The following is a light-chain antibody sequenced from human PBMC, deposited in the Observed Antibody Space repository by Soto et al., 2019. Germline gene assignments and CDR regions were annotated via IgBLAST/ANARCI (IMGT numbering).Light chain of an antibody. Sequence: SCLAQPSSVFGSPGQSITLSCPGNRHDFGGYNYVSWYQQHPGKAPKLMIYDVSNRPSGVSNRFSGSKSGNTASLTISGLQAEDEADYYCSSYTSSSISYVFGTGTKVTVL. V-gene: IGLV2-14*01. CDR2: DVS. J-gene: IGLJ1*01. CDR1: RHDFGGYNY. CDR3: SSYTSSSISYV.